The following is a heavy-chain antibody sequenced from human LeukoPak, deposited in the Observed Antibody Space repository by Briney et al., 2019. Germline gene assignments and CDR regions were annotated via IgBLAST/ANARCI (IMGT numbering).Heavy chain of an antibody. J-gene: IGHJ4*02. D-gene: IGHD1-26*01. CDR2: IYTSGST. CDR1: GGSISSGSYY. V-gene: IGHV4-61*02. Sequence: PSETLSLTCTVSGGSISSGSYYWSWIRQPAGKGLEWIGRIYTSGSTNYNPSLKSRVTISVDTSKNQFSLKLSPVTAADTAVYYCARGRGIVGATAKPPDQWGQGTLVTVSS. CDR3: ARGRGIVGATAKPPDQ.